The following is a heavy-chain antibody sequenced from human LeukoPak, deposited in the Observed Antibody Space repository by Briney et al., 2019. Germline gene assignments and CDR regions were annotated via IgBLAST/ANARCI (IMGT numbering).Heavy chain of an antibody. V-gene: IGHV7-4-1*02. J-gene: IGHJ4*02. CDR3: ARAIGDTVTLYYLDH. CDR1: GYTFTRYA. D-gene: IGHD4-17*01. Sequence: ASAKVSCKASGYTFTRYAMNWVRQAPGQGLEWMGWINTNTGNPTYAQGFTGRFVFSLDTSVSTAYLQISSLKAEDTAVYYCARAIGDTVTLYYLDHWGQGTLVTVSS. CDR2: INTNTGNP.